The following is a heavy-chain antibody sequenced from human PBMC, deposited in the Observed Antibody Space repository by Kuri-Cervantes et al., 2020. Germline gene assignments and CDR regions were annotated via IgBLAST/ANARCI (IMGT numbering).Heavy chain of an antibody. D-gene: IGHD4-17*01. V-gene: IGHV3-66*01. J-gene: IGHJ3*02. Sequence: GESLKISCAASGFTVSSNYMSWVRQAPGKGLEWVSVIYSGGSTYYADSVKGRFTISRDNSKNTLYLQMNSLRAEDTAVYYCARAGDLDASDIWGQGTMVTVSS. CDR1: GFTVSSNY. CDR2: IYSGGST. CDR3: ARAGDLDASDI.